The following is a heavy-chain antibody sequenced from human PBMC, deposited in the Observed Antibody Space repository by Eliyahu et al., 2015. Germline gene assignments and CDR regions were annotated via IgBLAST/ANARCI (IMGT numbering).Heavy chain of an antibody. D-gene: IGHD3-22*01. V-gene: IGHV3-21*01. Sequence: QLVESGGGLVKPGGSLRLSCAASGFTFSSYSMNWVRQAPGKXLEWVSSISSSSSXIYYAXXXKGRFTISRDNAKNSLYLQMNSLRAEDTAVYYCARGVGSYYDSSGYYQFDYWGQGTLVTVSS. CDR3: ARGVGSYYDSSGYYQFDY. CDR2: ISSSSSXI. J-gene: IGHJ4*02. CDR1: GFTFSSYS.